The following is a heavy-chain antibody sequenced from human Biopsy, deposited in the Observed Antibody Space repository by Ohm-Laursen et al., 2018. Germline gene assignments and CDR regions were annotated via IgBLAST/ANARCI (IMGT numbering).Heavy chain of an antibody. V-gene: IGHV4-31*03. J-gene: IGHJ4*02. CDR2: IFYSANT. D-gene: IGHD5/OR15-5a*01. CDR3: ARRLVYRVFDS. Sequence: TLSPTCTVSGVSINGGRYYWNWIRHHPGKGLEWIGNIFYSANTYYNPSLKSRVTISVDTSKNQFSLKLISVTAAGTALYYCARRLVYRVFDSWAKGTLVTVSS. CDR1: GVSINGGRYY.